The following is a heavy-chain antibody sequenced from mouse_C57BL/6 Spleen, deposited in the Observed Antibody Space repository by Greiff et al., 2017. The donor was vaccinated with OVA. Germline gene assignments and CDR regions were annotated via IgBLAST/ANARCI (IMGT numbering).Heavy chain of an antibody. CDR2: ISYDGSN. J-gene: IGHJ3*01. CDR1: GYSITSGYY. Sequence: EVKLQESGPGLVKPSQSLSLTCSVTGYSITSGYYWNWIRQFPGNKLEWMGYISYDGSNNYNPSLKNRISITRDTSKNQFFLKLNSVTTEDTATYYCARGGDYGGAWFAYWGQGTLVTVSA. V-gene: IGHV3-6*01. CDR3: ARGGDYGGAWFAY. D-gene: IGHD2-4*01.